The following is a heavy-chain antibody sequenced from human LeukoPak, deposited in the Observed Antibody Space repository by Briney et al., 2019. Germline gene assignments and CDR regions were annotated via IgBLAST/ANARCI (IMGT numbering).Heavy chain of an antibody. D-gene: IGHD2-15*01. CDR2: ISAYNGNT. Sequence: ASVKVSCKASGYTFTSYGISWVRQAPGQGLEWMGWISAYNGNTNYAQKLQGRVTMTTDTSTSTAYMELRSLRSDDTAVYYCARVGPQDIVVVVDAIIDYWGQGTLVTVSS. CDR1: GYTFTSYG. V-gene: IGHV1-18*01. J-gene: IGHJ4*02. CDR3: ARVGPQDIVVVVDAIIDY.